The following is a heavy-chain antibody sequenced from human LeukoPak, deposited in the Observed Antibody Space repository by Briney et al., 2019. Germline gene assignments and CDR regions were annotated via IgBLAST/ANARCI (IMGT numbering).Heavy chain of an antibody. D-gene: IGHD3-10*01. CDR1: GFTFSSYS. V-gene: IGHV3-48*04. Sequence: GGSLRLSCAASGFTFSSYSMNWVRQAPGKGLEWVSYISSSSSTIYYADSVKGRFTISRDNAKNSLFLQMNSLRAEDTAVYYCAREGGPNYYGSGRTYYYYYMDVWGKGTTVTISS. CDR3: AREGGPNYYGSGRTYYYYYMDV. CDR2: ISSSSSTI. J-gene: IGHJ6*03.